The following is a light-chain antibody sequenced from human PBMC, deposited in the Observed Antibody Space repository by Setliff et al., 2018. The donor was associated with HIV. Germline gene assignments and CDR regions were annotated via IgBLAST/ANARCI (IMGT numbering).Light chain of an antibody. Sequence: QSALTQPASVSGSPGQSITISCTGTSSDVGGYDYVSWYRQHPGKAPKLLIYEVSNRPSGVSNRFSASKSANTASLTISGLQAQDEADYYCCSYTSSTAYVFGTGTKGTVL. CDR3: CSYTSSTAYV. J-gene: IGLJ1*01. CDR2: EVS. V-gene: IGLV2-14*01. CDR1: SSDVGGYDY.